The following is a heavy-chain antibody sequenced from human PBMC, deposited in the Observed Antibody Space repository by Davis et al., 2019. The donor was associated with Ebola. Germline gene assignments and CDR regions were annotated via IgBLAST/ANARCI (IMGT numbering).Heavy chain of an antibody. D-gene: IGHD5-18*01. CDR2: IYHSGST. Sequence: SETLSLTCAVSGGSISSSNWWSWVRQPPGTGLEWIGEIYHSGSTNYNPSLKSRVTISVDTSKNQFSLKLSSVTAADTAVYYCARGIGVGYSYGYDYWGQGTLVTVSS. CDR1: GGSISSSNW. V-gene: IGHV4-4*02. CDR3: ARGIGVGYSYGYDY. J-gene: IGHJ4*02.